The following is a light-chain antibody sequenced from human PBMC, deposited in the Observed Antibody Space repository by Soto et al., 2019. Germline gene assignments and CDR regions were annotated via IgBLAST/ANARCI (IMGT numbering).Light chain of an antibody. V-gene: IGKV1-5*03. CDR2: AAS. CDR3: QQYHSYSWT. Sequence: DIQMTQSRSTVSASVGDRVTISCRASQTISSWLAWYQQRPGKAPKLLIYAASSLESGVPSRFSGSGSGTEFTLTISSLQPDDFATYYCQQYHSYSWTFGQGTKVDI. CDR1: QTISSW. J-gene: IGKJ1*01.